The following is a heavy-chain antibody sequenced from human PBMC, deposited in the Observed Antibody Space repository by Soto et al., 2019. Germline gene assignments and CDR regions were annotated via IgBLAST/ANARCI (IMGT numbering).Heavy chain of an antibody. CDR2: IGGSGSNT. J-gene: IGHJ6*02. CDR3: ARVVRHFDTPYGMDV. Sequence: EVQLLESGEGLVQPGGSLKLSCAASGFTFSNYAMSWVRQAPGKGLEWVSGIGGSGSNTYYADSVKGRFTISRDNSKNTLFVKVNNLRAEDTAEYYCARVVRHFDTPYGMDVWGQGPTVTVS. V-gene: IGHV3-23*01. D-gene: IGHD3-9*01. CDR1: GFTFSNYA.